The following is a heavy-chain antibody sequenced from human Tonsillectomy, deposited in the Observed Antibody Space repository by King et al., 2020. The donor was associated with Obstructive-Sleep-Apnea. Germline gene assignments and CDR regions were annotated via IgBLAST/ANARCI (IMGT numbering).Heavy chain of an antibody. CDR3: AKSCGVAAAGTYPFDY. CDR1: EFTFSSYG. V-gene: IGHV3-30*02. Sequence: VQLVESGGGVVQPGGALRLSCAASEFTFSSYGMHWVRQAPCKGLEWVAFIRYDGSNEYYIESVKGRFTISRDNSKNTLYLQMNSLTVEDTAVYYCAKSCGVAAAGTYPFDYWGQGTLVTVSS. J-gene: IGHJ4*02. D-gene: IGHD6-13*01. CDR2: IRYDGSNE.